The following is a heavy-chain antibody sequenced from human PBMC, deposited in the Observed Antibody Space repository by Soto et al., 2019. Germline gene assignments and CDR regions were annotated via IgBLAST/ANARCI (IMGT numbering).Heavy chain of an antibody. D-gene: IGHD3-9*01. CDR3: ARDVLRYFDPEGYYGMDV. CDR2: ISYDGSNK. CDR1: GFTFSSYA. V-gene: IGHV3-30-3*01. J-gene: IGHJ6*02. Sequence: GGSLRLSCAASGFTFSSYAMHWVRQAPGKGLEWVAVISYDGSNKYYADSVKGRFTISRDNSKNTLYLQMNSLRAEDTAVYYCARDVLRYFDPEGYYGMDVWGQGTTVTVSS.